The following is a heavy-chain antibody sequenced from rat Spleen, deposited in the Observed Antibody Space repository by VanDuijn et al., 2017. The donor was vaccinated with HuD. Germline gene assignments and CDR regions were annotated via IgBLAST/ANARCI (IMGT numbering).Heavy chain of an antibody. J-gene: IGHJ2*01. CDR1: GFTFSNYD. V-gene: IGHV5S23*01. CDR3: TREDY. CDR2: ISSSGGST. Sequence: EVQLVESDGGLVQPGRSLKLSCAASGFTFSNYDMAWVRQAPTKGLEWVASISSSGGSTYYPDSVKGRFSISRDNAKSTLYLQMNSLRSEDTATYYCTREDYWGQGVMVTVSS.